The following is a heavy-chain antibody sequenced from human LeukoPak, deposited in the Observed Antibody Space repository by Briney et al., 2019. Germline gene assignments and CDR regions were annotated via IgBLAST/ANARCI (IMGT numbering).Heavy chain of an antibody. CDR3: ARSAYYYDSSGFYYFDY. J-gene: IGHJ4*02. CDR1: GFTVSSNY. V-gene: IGHV3-53*01. D-gene: IGHD3-22*01. Sequence: PGVSLRRSCAASGFTVSSNYMSWVRQAPGKGLEGVSVIYSGGSTYYADSVKGRFTISRDNSKNTLYLQMNSLRAEDTAVYYCARSAYYYDSSGFYYFDYWGQGTLVTVSS. CDR2: IYSGGST.